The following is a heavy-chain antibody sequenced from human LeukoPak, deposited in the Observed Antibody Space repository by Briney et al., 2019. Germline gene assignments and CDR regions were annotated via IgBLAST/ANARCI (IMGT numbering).Heavy chain of an antibody. CDR3: ARPLSLTYYDFRSGYESDAFDI. CDR1: GYSFTSYW. J-gene: IGHJ3*02. Sequence: GESLKISCKGPGYSFTSYWIGWVRQMPGKGLEWMGIIYPGDSVTRYSPSFQGQVTFSADKSISTAYLQWSSLKASDTAMYYCARPLSLTYYDFRSGYESDAFDIWGQGTMVTVSS. CDR2: IYPGDSVT. V-gene: IGHV5-51*01. D-gene: IGHD3-3*01.